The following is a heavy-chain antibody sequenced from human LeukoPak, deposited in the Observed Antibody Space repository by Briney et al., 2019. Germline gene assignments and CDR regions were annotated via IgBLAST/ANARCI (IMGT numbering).Heavy chain of an antibody. CDR1: GFTFTSYA. D-gene: IGHD6-13*01. V-gene: IGHV3-23*01. CDR3: AKYSSSWYSGAFDI. Sequence: GGSLRLSCAASGFTFTSYAMSWVRQAPGKGLKWVSGISASGGSTNYADAVKGRFTNSRDNSKNTLYLQMSSLRAEDTAVYYCAKYSSSWYSGAFDIWGQGTMVTVSS. CDR2: ISASGGST. J-gene: IGHJ3*02.